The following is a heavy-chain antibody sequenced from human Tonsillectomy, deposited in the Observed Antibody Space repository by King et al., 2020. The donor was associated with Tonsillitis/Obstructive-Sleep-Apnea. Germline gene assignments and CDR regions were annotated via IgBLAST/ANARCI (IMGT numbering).Heavy chain of an antibody. Sequence: VQLQESGPGLVKPSETLSLTCTVSGGSISSYYWSWIRPPPGKGLEWIGYIYYSGSTNYNPSLKSRVTISVDTSKNQFSLKLSSVTAADTAVYYCAREDPGMNTFDIWGQGTMITVSS. CDR2: IYYSGST. CDR1: GGSISSYY. D-gene: IGHD1-26*01. CDR3: AREDPGMNTFDI. V-gene: IGHV4-59*01. J-gene: IGHJ3*02.